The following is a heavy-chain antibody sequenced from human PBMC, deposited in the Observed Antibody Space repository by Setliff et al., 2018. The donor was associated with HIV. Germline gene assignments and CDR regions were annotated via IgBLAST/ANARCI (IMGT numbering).Heavy chain of an antibody. V-gene: IGHV7-4-1*02. CDR1: GYTFTSYA. Sequence: GASVKVSCKASGYTFTSYAMNWVRQAPGQGLEWMGWINTNTGNPTYVQGFTGRFVFSLDTSVSTAYLQISSLKAEDTAVYYCARDLRGSGSYYMMCEPFDIWGQGTMVTVS. CDR2: INTNTGNP. J-gene: IGHJ3*02. CDR3: ARDLRGSGSYYMMCEPFDI. D-gene: IGHD3-10*01.